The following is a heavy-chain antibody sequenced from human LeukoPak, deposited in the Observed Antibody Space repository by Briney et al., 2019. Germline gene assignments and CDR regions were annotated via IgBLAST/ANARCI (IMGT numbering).Heavy chain of an antibody. D-gene: IGHD3-3*01. CDR1: GGSFSGYY. CDR2: INHSGST. Sequence: KPSETLSLTCAVYGGSFSGYYWSWIRQPPGKGLEWIGEINHSGSTNYNPSLKSRVTISVDTSKNQFSLKLSSVTAADTAVYYCARGQFWSGYYNWFDPWGQGTLVTVSS. V-gene: IGHV4-34*01. CDR3: ARGQFWSGYYNWFDP. J-gene: IGHJ5*02.